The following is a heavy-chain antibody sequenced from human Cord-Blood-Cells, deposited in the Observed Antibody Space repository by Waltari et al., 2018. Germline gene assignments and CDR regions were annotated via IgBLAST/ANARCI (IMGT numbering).Heavy chain of an antibody. Sequence: VQLQPSGAGLLKPAETLSLTCAVYGGSFSGYYWSWLRPRPGKGLAWIGEIKHRGSTNYNPSLKSRVTISVDTSKNQFSLKLSSVTAADTAVYYCARDWGYCSGGSCYFDYWGQGTLVTVSS. J-gene: IGHJ4*02. CDR2: IKHRGST. CDR1: GGSFSGYY. CDR3: ARDWGYCSGGSCYFDY. V-gene: IGHV4-34*01. D-gene: IGHD2-15*01.